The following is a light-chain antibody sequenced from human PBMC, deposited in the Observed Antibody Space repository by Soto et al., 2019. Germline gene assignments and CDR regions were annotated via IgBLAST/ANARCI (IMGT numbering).Light chain of an antibody. CDR2: AAS. Sequence: DIQMTQSPSSLSASVGDRVTVTCRASQSIRGYLNWYQQNPGEAPKLLIYAASSLHSGVPSRFSGSGSGTDFTLTISSLHPEDFATYSCQQTYRTPLTFGGGTKVEIK. CDR3: QQTYRTPLT. V-gene: IGKV1-39*01. CDR1: QSIRGY. J-gene: IGKJ4*01.